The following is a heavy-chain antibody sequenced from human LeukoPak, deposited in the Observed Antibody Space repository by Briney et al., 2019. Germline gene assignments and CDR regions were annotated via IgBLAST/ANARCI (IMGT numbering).Heavy chain of an antibody. D-gene: IGHD2-2*01. CDR1: GYAFTTYY. J-gene: IGHJ4*02. CDR3: ARDRGGKGSAIFY. V-gene: IGHV1-18*04. CDR2: IRPHTGET. Sequence: ASVKVSCKASGYAFTTYYIHWVRQAPGQGLEWMGWIRPHTGETNSAQRFQDRVTMTTDTSTTTAYMELRSLRFDDTAVYYCARDRGGKGSAIFYWGQGSLVTVSS.